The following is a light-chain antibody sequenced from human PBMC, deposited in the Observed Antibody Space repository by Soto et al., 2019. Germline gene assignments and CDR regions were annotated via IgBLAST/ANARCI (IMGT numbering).Light chain of an antibody. J-gene: IGKJ4*01. CDR1: QSVSSSY. CDR3: QQYGSSRPLT. Sequence: EIVLTQSPGTLSLSPGERATLSCRAGQSVSSSYLAWYQQKPGQAPRLLIYGASSRATGIPDRFSGSGSGTDFTLTISRLEPEDFAVYYCQQYGSSRPLTFGGGTKVEIK. CDR2: GAS. V-gene: IGKV3-20*01.